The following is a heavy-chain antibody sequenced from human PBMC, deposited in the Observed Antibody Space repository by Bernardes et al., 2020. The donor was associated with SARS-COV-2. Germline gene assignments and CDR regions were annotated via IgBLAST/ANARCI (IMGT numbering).Heavy chain of an antibody. CDR1: GDSVNNGIYY. Sequence: SETLSLTCTVSGDSVNNGIYYWTWIRQAPGKGLEWIGYIYYSGHTSYNPSLESRVAMSVDTSKNPFSLKLTSVTAADTAVYYCARDRLPGSRDFYYGLDLWGQGTTATVSS. J-gene: IGHJ6*02. V-gene: IGHV4-61*01. CDR3: ARDRLPGSRDFYYGLDL. D-gene: IGHD7-27*01. CDR2: IYYSGHT.